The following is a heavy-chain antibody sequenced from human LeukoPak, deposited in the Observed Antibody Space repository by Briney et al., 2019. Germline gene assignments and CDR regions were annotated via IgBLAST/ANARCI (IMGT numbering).Heavy chain of an antibody. D-gene: IGHD6-19*01. J-gene: IGHJ5*02. CDR3: AKMTVSGRDNWFDP. V-gene: IGHV1-18*01. CDR2: ISAYNGNT. CDR1: GYTFTSYG. Sequence: GASVKVSCKASGYTFTSYGISWVRQAPGQGLEWMGWISAYNGNTNYAQKFQGRVTLTRNTSINTAYMELSSLRSEDTAVYYCAKMTVSGRDNWFDPWGQGTLVTVSS.